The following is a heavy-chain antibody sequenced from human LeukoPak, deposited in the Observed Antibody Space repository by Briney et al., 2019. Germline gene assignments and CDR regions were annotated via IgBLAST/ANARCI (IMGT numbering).Heavy chain of an antibody. J-gene: IGHJ4*02. CDR2: ISGSGGST. D-gene: IGHD3-10*01. CDR3: AKGLRITMVRGAHDY. V-gene: IGHV3-23*01. Sequence: GGSLRLSCAASGFTFSSYGMSWVRQAPGKGMEWVSAISGSGGSTYYADSVKGRLTISRDNSKNTLYLQMNSLRAEDTAVYYCAKGLRITMVRGAHDYWGQGTLVTVSS. CDR1: GFTFSSYG.